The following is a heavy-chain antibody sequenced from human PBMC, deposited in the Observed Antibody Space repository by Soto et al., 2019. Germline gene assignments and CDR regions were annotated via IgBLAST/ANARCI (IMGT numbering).Heavy chain of an antibody. CDR3: AKDMKWGGMTTIHYFDS. Sequence: EVQLVESGGGLVQPGRSLRLSCVASGFTVDDYALHWVRQAPGKGLEWVSGISSNSDTIHYADSVKGRFTISRDNAKNSLFLQMNSLRPEDTAVYYCAKDMKWGGMTTIHYFDSWGQGTLVTVSS. D-gene: IGHD4-17*01. V-gene: IGHV3-9*01. CDR2: ISSNSDTI. J-gene: IGHJ4*02. CDR1: GFTVDDYA.